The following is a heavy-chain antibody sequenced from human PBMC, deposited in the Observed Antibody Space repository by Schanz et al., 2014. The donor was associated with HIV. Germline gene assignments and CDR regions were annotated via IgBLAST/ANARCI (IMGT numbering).Heavy chain of an antibody. V-gene: IGHV3-7*01. J-gene: IGHJ3*02. CDR2: MNQDGSRK. CDR1: GFTFSSYW. D-gene: IGHD3-22*01. Sequence: VHLVESGGGVVQPGRSLRLSCAASGFTFSSYWMTWVRQAPVKGLEMVANMNQDGSRKYYVDSVKGRFTISRDNAANSLFLQMNSLRAEDTAVYYCVHDDSDNDGFDMWGQGTMVTVSS. CDR3: VHDDSDNDGFDM.